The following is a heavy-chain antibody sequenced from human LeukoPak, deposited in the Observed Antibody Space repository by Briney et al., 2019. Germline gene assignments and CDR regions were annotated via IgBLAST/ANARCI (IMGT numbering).Heavy chain of an antibody. J-gene: IGHJ4*02. CDR1: GFTVSSNY. CDR3: ARVYNYGSYYFDY. Sequence: GGSLRLSCAASGFTVSSNYMSWVRQAPGKGLEWVSVIYSGGSTYYADSVKGRFAISRDNSKNTLYLQMNSLRAEDTAVYYCARVYNYGSYYFDYWGQGTLVTVSS. D-gene: IGHD5-18*01. CDR2: IYSGGST. V-gene: IGHV3-53*01.